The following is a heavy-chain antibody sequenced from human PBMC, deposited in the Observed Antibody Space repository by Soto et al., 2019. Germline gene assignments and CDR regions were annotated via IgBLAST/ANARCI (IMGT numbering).Heavy chain of an antibody. V-gene: IGHV4-39*01. D-gene: IGHD2-21*02. CDR2: IYYSGST. J-gene: IGHJ4*03. CDR3: ARQRSSVVTQCSFDV. Sequence: PSETLSLTCTVTGDSISSRSYYWGWIRQPPGKGLEWIGSIYYSGSTYNNPSLRSRVSMSIDTSKDQFSLKLKSVNAAXTALXFCARQRSSVVTQCSFDVWGPXSLVTVSS. CDR1: GDSISSRSYY.